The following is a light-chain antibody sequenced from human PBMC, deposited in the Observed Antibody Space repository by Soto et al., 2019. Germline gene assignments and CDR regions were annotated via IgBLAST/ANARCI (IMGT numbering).Light chain of an antibody. CDR1: QSLLQSNGNNY. CDR3: MQALQTPLT. V-gene: IGKV2-28*01. Sequence: DIVMTQSPLSLPVTPGGPAAITCKSSQSLLQSNGNNYLDWYLQKPVQSPQLLIYLGSNRASGVPDRFSGSGSGTYFTLTISRVEAEDVGVYYCMQALQTPLTFGQGTRLEIK. CDR2: LGS. J-gene: IGKJ5*01.